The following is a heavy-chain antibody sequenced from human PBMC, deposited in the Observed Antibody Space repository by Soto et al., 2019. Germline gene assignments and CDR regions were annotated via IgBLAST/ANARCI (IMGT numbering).Heavy chain of an antibody. CDR2: IYYSGST. CDR3: ARGHPSSGWYPGVDAFDI. J-gene: IGHJ3*02. D-gene: IGHD6-19*01. Sequence: SETLSLTCTVSGGSISSGGYYWSWIRQHPGKGLEWIGYIYYSGSTYYNPSLKSRVTISVDTSKNQFSLKLSSVTAADTAVYYCARGHPSSGWYPGVDAFDIWGQGTMVTVSS. CDR1: GGSISSGGYY. V-gene: IGHV4-31*03.